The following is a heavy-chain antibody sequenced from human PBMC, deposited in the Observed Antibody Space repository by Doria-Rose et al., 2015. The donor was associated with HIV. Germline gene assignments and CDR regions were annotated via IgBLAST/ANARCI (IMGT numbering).Heavy chain of an antibody. Sequence: QFTLKESGPVLVKPTETLTLTCTVSGVSLSSPGLGVSWIRQPPGKALEWLANTFSDDERSYNTCLKTRLTISRGTSKSQVVLTMTDMDPVDTATYYCARIKSSRWYHKYYFDFWGQGTLVIVSA. J-gene: IGHJ4*02. V-gene: IGHV2-26*01. CDR3: ARIKSSRWYHKYYFDF. D-gene: IGHD6-13*01. CDR1: GVSLSSPGLG. CDR2: TFSDDER.